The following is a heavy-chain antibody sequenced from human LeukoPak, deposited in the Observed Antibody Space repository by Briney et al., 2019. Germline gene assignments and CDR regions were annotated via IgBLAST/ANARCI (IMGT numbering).Heavy chain of an antibody. CDR1: GYTFTGYY. CDR3: AREYCSSTSCYAVAFDI. Sequence: GASVKVSCKASGYTFTGYYMHWVRQAPGQGLEWMGWINPNSGGTNYAQKFQGWVTMTRDTSISTAYMELSRLGSDDTAVYYCAREYCSSTSCYAVAFDIWGQGTMVTVSS. V-gene: IGHV1-2*04. J-gene: IGHJ3*02. D-gene: IGHD2-2*01. CDR2: INPNSGGT.